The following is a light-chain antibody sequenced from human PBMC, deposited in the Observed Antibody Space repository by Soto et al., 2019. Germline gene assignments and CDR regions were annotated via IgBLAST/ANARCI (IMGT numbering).Light chain of an antibody. CDR2: EVN. CDR3: SSYTRSATLGV. Sequence: QSALTQPASVSGSPGQSITISCTGTSTDVGGYNYVSWYQQHPGKAPKLMIYEVNNRPSGVSYRFSGSKSGNTASLTISGRQAEDEADDYCSSYTRSATLGVFGGGTKLTVL. J-gene: IGLJ3*02. V-gene: IGLV2-14*01. CDR1: STDVGGYNY.